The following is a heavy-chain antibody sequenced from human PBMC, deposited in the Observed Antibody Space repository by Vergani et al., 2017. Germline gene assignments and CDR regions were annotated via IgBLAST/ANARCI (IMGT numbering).Heavy chain of an antibody. CDR1: GYTFTDHY. Sequence: EVQLVQSGAEVKKPGATMKISCKVSGYTFTDHYMHWVKQAPGKGLEWMGLVDPEDGETIYAEKFKGRVTIAADTSTDTAHFELSSLRSEDTAVYYCATPHTVITGGIEVWGQGTTVIVSS. D-gene: IGHD4-17*01. V-gene: IGHV1-69-2*01. J-gene: IGHJ6*02. CDR2: VDPEDGET. CDR3: ATPHTVITGGIEV.